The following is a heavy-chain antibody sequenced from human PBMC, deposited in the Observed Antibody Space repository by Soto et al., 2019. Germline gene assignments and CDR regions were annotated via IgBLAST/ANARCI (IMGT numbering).Heavy chain of an antibody. V-gene: IGHV4-34*01. CDR1: GGSFSGYY. J-gene: IGHJ4*02. CDR2: INHSGST. Sequence: QVQLQQWGAGLLKPSETLSLTCAVYGGSFSGYYWSWIRQPPGKGLEWIGKINHSGSTNYNPSLKSRVTISVDTSKNQFSLKLSSVTAADTAVYYCARGGYSGYARWGQGTLVTVSS. CDR3: ARGGYSGYAR. D-gene: IGHD5-12*01.